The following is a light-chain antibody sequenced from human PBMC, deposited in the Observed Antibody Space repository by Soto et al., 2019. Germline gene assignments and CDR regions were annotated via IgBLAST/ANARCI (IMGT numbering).Light chain of an antibody. CDR2: AVS. CDR1: SSDVGGYNY. Sequence: QSVLTQPPSASGSPGQSVTISCTGTSSDVGGYNYVSWYQQHPGKAPKLMIYAVSKRPSGVPDRFSGSKSDNTASLTVSGLQAEDEADYYCSSYAGSNNYVFGAGTKLTVL. V-gene: IGLV2-8*01. CDR3: SSYAGSNNYV. J-gene: IGLJ1*01.